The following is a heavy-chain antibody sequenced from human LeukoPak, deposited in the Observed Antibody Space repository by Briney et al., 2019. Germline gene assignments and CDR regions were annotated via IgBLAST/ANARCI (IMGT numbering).Heavy chain of an antibody. V-gene: IGHV1-24*01. CDR3: AIAAPTVSTYYFDY. J-gene: IGHJ4*02. CDR2: FDPEDGET. CDR1: GYTLTELS. D-gene: IGHD4-11*01. Sequence: GASVKVSCKVSGYTLTELSMHWVRQAPGKGLEWMGGFDPEDGETIYAQKFQGRVTMTEDTSTDTAYMELSSLRSEDTAVYYCAIAAPTVSTYYFDYWGQGTLVTVSS.